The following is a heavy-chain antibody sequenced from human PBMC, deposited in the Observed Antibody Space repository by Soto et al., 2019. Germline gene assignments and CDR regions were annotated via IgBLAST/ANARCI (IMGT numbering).Heavy chain of an antibody. CDR3: ARDRTPGGGIGWFDP. V-gene: IGHV1-69*19. Sequence: QVQLVQSGAEVKKPGSSVKVSCKASGGTFSSYAISWERQAPGQGLEWMGGVITIFGTANYAQKFQGRVTSTADESTSTAYMELSSLRSEDTAVYYCARDRTPGGGIGWFDPWGQGTLVTVSS. CDR2: VITIFGTA. D-gene: IGHD2-2*01. CDR1: GGTFSSYA. J-gene: IGHJ5*02.